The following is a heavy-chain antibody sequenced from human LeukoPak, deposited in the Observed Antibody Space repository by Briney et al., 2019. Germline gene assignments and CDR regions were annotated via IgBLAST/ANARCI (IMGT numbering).Heavy chain of an antibody. D-gene: IGHD2-21*01. CDR3: AREGSIVPHQDLDC. Sequence: PGGFLRLSCAASGFTFSSYSMNWVRQAPGKGLEWVSSINSRGNDKYYAESVKGRFTISRDNAKKSLYLQMNNLRVEDTAVYYCAREGSIVPHQDLDCWGQGSLVTVSS. J-gene: IGHJ4*02. CDR2: INSRGNDK. CDR1: GFTFSSYS. V-gene: IGHV3-21*01.